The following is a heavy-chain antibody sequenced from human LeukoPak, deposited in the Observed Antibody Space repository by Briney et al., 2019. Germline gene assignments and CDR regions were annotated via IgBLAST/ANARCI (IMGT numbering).Heavy chain of an antibody. Sequence: PGGSLRLSCAASGFTFSGSAMHWVRQASGKGLEWVGRIRSKANSYATAYAASVKGRFSISRDDSKNTAYLQMNSLKTGDTAVYYCTRYAETYCSGGSCYPRAFDIWGQGTMVTVSS. CDR2: IRSKANSYAT. V-gene: IGHV3-73*01. CDR1: GFTFSGSA. CDR3: TRYAETYCSGGSCYPRAFDI. D-gene: IGHD2-15*01. J-gene: IGHJ3*02.